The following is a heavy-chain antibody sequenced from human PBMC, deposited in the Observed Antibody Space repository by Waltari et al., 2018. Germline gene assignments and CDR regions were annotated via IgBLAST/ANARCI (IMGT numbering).Heavy chain of an antibody. J-gene: IGHJ4*02. V-gene: IGHV3-21*01. D-gene: IGHD6-13*01. CDR3: AREYSNSWYCDY. Sequence: EVQLVESGGGLVQPGGHRRLSCAAAGFTFSHYTVTWVRQAPGKGLELVSSISTSSAYIYYADSVKGRFTISRDNAKNSLYLQMNSLRAEDTAVYYCAREYSNSWYCDYWGQGTLVTVSS. CDR2: ISTSSAYI. CDR1: GFTFSHYT.